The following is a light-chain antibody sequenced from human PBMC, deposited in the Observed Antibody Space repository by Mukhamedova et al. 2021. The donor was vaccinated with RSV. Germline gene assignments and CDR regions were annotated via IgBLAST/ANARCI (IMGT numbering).Light chain of an antibody. J-gene: IGLJ2*01. CDR3: QAADSTVQSVV. CDR2: KDS. Sequence: WYQQRPGQAPILVMFKDSERPSDIPERFSGSSPGTTATLTNSGARSEDEAFYYCQAADSTVQSVVFGGGTKLTVL. V-gene: IGLV3-25*03.